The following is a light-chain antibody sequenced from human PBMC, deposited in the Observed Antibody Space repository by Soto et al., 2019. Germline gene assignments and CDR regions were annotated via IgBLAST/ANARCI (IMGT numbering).Light chain of an antibody. CDR2: AAS. CDR3: RQSYTTPWT. Sequence: DIQMTQSPSSLSASVGDRVTITCRASQNIKNYLIWFQHKPGKAPKLLIYAASSLQSGVPSRFSGTGSGTDFTLTISSLQPEDFATYACRQSYTTPWTFGQATKVDI. J-gene: IGKJ1*01. CDR1: QNIKNY. V-gene: IGKV1-39*01.